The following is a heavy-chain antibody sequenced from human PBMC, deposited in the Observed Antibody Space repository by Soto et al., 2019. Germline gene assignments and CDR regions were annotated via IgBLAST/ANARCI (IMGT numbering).Heavy chain of an antibody. CDR1: GGTFSSYA. J-gene: IGHJ6*02. CDR3: ARLPDGIAVAGSPHDYGMDV. V-gene: IGHV1-69*13. D-gene: IGHD6-19*01. Sequence: GASVKVSCKASGGTFSSYAISWVRQAPGQGLEWMGGIIPIFGTANYAQKFQGRVTITADESTSTAYMELSSLRSEDTAVYYCARLPDGIAVAGSPHDYGMDVWGQGTTVTVSS. CDR2: IIPIFGTA.